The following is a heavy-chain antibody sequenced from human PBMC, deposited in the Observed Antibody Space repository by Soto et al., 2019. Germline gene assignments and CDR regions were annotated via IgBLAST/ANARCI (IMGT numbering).Heavy chain of an antibody. J-gene: IGHJ6*02. D-gene: IGHD2-2*02. Sequence: QVQLVQSGAEVKKPGSSVKVSCKASGGTFSSYAISWVRQAPGQGLEWMGGSIPIFGTANYAQKFQGRVTITADESTSTAYMELSSLRSEDTAVYYCARAYCSSTSCYTFGWTYYGMDVWGQGTTVTVSS. CDR1: GGTFSSYA. V-gene: IGHV1-69*01. CDR3: ARAYCSSTSCYTFGWTYYGMDV. CDR2: SIPIFGTA.